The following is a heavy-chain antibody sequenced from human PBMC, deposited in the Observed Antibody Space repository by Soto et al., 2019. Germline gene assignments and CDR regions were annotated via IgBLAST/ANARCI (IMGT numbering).Heavy chain of an antibody. J-gene: IGHJ6*02. V-gene: IGHV1-69*13. CDR2: IIPIFGTA. CDR1: GYTFTGYY. CDR3: ARGVYYSYYYYGMDV. Sequence: GASVKVSCKASGYTFTGYYMHWVRQAPGQGLEWMGGIIPIFGTANYAQKFQGRVTITADESTSTAYMELSSLRSEDTAVYYCARGVYYSYYYYGMDVWGQGTTVTVSS. D-gene: IGHD1-26*01.